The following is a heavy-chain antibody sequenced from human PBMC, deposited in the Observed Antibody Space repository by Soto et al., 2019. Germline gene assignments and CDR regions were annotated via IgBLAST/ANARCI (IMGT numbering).Heavy chain of an antibody. CDR1: PYSISDSY. CDR2: VAYSGTT. Sequence: PSETLSLTCTLSPYSISDSYWSWIRQPPGRGLEWLGHVAYSGTTKYNPSLKSRGSISVSRSKRQFSLRLSSVTAADTAVYYCAREARNYFFEYWGQGIRVPASS. CDR3: AREARNYFFEY. J-gene: IGHJ4*02. D-gene: IGHD1-7*01. V-gene: IGHV4-59*01.